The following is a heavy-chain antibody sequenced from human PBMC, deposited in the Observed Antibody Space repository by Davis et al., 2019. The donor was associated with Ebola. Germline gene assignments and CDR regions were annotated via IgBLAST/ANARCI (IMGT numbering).Heavy chain of an antibody. J-gene: IGHJ4*02. CDR2: IYYSGST. V-gene: IGHV4-61*01. CDR1: SGSISSDIFY. CDR3: ARRIAAAGYDY. D-gene: IGHD6-13*01. Sequence: MPSETLSLTCTVSSGSISSDIFYWSWIRQHPGKGLEWIGYIYYSGSTNYNPSLKSRVTISVDRSKNQFSLKLSSVTAADTAVYYCARRIAAAGYDYWGQGTLVTVSS.